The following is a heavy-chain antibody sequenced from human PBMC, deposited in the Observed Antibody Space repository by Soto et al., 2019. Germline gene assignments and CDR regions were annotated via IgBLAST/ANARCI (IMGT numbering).Heavy chain of an antibody. J-gene: IGHJ6*02. CDR1: GYTFTSYY. CDR3: ARTMYYYYGMDV. V-gene: IGHV1-46*01. CDR2: INPSGGST. Sequence: ASVKVSCKASGYTFTSYYMHWVRQAPGQGLEWMGIINPSGGSTSYAQKFQGRFTMTRDTSTSTVYMELSSLRFEDTAVYYCARTMYYYYGMDVWGQGTTVTVSS.